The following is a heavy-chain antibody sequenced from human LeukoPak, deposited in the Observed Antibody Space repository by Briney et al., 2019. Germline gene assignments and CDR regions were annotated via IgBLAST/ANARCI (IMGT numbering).Heavy chain of an antibody. Sequence: SETLSLTCTVSGGSISSYYWSWIRQPPGKGLEWIGYIYYSGSTNYNPSLKSRVTISVDTSKNQFSLKLSSVTAADTAVYYCAGVDGSGSYYYYYMDVWGKGTTVTVSS. CDR2: IYYSGST. J-gene: IGHJ6*03. D-gene: IGHD3-10*01. CDR3: AGVDGSGSYYYYYMDV. V-gene: IGHV4-59*01. CDR1: GGSISSYY.